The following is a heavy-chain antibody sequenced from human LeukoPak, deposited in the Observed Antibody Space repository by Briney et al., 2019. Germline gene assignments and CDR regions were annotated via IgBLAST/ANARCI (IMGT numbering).Heavy chain of an antibody. J-gene: IGHJ5*02. D-gene: IGHD2-2*01. Sequence: ASVKVSCKASGYTFTSYYMHWVRQAPGQGLEWMGIINPSGGSTSYAQKFQGRVTMTRDMSTSTVYMELSSLRSEDTAVYYCARYLVRDGPGDWFDPWGQGTLVTVSS. CDR3: ARYLVRDGPGDWFDP. V-gene: IGHV1-46*01. CDR1: GYTFTSYY. CDR2: INPSGGST.